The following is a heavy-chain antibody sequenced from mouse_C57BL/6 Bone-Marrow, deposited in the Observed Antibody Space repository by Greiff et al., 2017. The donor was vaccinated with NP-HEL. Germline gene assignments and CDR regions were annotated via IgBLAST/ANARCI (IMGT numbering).Heavy chain of an antibody. CDR2: ISTYYGDA. J-gene: IGHJ3*01. CDR1: GYTFTDYA. V-gene: IGHV1-67*01. Sequence: QVQLKESGPELVRPGVSVKISCKGSGYTFTDYAMHWVKQSHAKSLEWIGVISTYYGDASYNQKFKDKATMTVDKSSSTAYMELARLTSEDSAVDYCARDTTVVPSFAYWGQGTLVTVSA. CDR3: ARDTTVVPSFAY. D-gene: IGHD1-1*01.